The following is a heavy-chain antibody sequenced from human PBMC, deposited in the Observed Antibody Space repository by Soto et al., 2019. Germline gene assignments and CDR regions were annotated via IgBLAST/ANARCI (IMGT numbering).Heavy chain of an antibody. J-gene: IGHJ4*02. Sequence: QAHLVQSGAEVKKPGASVKVSCKGSGYGFTTYGITWVGQAPGKGLEWMAWISAHNGNTNYAQKLQVRVTVTRDTSTSTAYMELRSLRADATAVYYGERGRYGDYWCQGALVTVSS. CDR3: ERGRYGDY. D-gene: IGHD1-1*01. CDR1: GYGFTTYG. V-gene: IGHV1-18*01. CDR2: ISAHNGNT.